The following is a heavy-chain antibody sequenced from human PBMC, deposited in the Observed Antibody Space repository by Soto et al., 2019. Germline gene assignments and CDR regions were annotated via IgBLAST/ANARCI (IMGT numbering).Heavy chain of an antibody. Sequence: SETLSLTCAVYGGSFSGYYWSWIRQPPGKGLEWIGEINHSGSTNYNPSLKSRVTISVDTSKNQFSLKLSSVTAADTAVYYCAIRGYCSSTSCPKYYMDVWGKGTTVTVSS. J-gene: IGHJ6*03. CDR1: GGSFSGYY. CDR2: INHSGST. CDR3: AIRGYCSSTSCPKYYMDV. D-gene: IGHD2-2*01. V-gene: IGHV4-34*01.